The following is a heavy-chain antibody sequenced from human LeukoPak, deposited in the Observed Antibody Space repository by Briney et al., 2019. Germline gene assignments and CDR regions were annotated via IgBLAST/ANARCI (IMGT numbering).Heavy chain of an antibody. Sequence: ASVKVSCKASGYTFTSYYMHWVRQAPGQGLEWMGIINPSGGSTSYAQKFQGRVTMTRDMSTSTVYMELSSLRSEDTAVYYCARVINSGYDTRGWFDSWGQGTLVTVSS. D-gene: IGHD5-12*01. CDR1: GYTFTSYY. V-gene: IGHV1-46*01. CDR3: ARVINSGYDTRGWFDS. J-gene: IGHJ5*01. CDR2: INPSGGST.